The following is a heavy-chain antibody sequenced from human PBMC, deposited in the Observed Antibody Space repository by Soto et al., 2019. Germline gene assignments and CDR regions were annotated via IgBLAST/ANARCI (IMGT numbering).Heavy chain of an antibody. V-gene: IGHV4-4*09. Sequence: SETLSLTCTVSGGSISSYYWSWIRQPPGQGLERIGEIYRTGSTNYNPSLKSRVTISLDKSENQFSLKVTSLTAADTAVYYCASRDPGTSVDYWGQGTLVTVSS. CDR1: GGSISSYY. CDR2: IYRTGST. D-gene: IGHD1-7*01. J-gene: IGHJ4*02. CDR3: ASRDPGTSVDY.